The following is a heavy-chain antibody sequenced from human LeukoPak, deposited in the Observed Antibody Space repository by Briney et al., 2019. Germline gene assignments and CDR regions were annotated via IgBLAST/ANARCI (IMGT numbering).Heavy chain of an antibody. Sequence: ASVKVSCKASGYTFTSYGISWVRQAPGQGLEWMGWISAYNGNTNYAQKLQGRVTMTTDTSTSTAYMELRSLRSDDTAVYYRARDPKWFGELSSDYWGQGTLVTVSS. V-gene: IGHV1-18*01. CDR1: GYTFTSYG. D-gene: IGHD3-10*01. CDR3: ARDPKWFGELSSDY. J-gene: IGHJ4*02. CDR2: ISAYNGNT.